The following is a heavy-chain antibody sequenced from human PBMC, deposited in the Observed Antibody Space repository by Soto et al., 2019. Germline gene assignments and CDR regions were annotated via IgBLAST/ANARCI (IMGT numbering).Heavy chain of an antibody. J-gene: IGHJ6*02. D-gene: IGHD2-2*01. CDR2: IRSKAYGGTT. V-gene: IGHV3-49*04. Sequence: LRLSCTASGFTFGDYAMSWVRQAPGKGLEWVGFIRSKAYGGTTEYAASVKGRFTISRDDSKSIAYLQMNSPKTEDTAVYYCTRDQPPYCSSTSCPGWYYYYYGMDVWGQGTTVTVSS. CDR3: TRDQPPYCSSTSCPGWYYYYYGMDV. CDR1: GFTFGDYA.